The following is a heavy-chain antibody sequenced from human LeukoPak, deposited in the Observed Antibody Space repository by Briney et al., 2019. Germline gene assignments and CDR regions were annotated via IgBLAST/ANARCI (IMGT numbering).Heavy chain of an antibody. CDR3: ARDYYDTADAFDI. V-gene: IGHV3-30-3*01. J-gene: IGHJ3*02. Sequence: GGSLRPSCAASGFSFRSYAIHWVRQAPGKGLEWVAGISYDGSEKFYADSVKGLTISRDNSKNTLYLQMNSLRAEDTAVYYCARDYYDTADAFDIWGQGTMVTVSS. D-gene: IGHD3-16*01. CDR1: GFSFRSYA. CDR2: ISYDGSEK.